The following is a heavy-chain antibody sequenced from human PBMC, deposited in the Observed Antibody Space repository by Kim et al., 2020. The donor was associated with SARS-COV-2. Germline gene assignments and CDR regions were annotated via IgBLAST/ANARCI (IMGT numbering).Heavy chain of an antibody. J-gene: IGHJ4*02. CDR3: AKGLLGIVVGGLNY. Sequence: GRSLRLSCAASGFTFSSYGMHWVRQAPGKGLEWVAVISYDGSNKYYADSVKGRFTISRDNSKNTLYLQMNSLRAEDTAVYYCAKGLLGIVVGGLNYWGQGTLVTVSS. CDR2: ISYDGSNK. V-gene: IGHV3-30*18. CDR1: GFTFSSYG. D-gene: IGHD3-22*01.